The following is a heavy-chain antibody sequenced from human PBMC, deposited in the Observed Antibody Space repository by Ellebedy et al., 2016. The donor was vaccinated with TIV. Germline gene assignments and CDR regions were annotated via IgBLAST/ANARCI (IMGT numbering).Heavy chain of an antibody. J-gene: IGHJ4*02. CDR2: INDDGTIT. V-gene: IGHV3-74*01. CDR3: QYSGFDSLYYFDY. Sequence: GGSLRLSXAASGFTFGSFWMHWVRQVPGKGLMWVALINDDGTITDYADSVRGRFTISRDNAKSTLYLQMSGLRAEDTALYYCQYSGFDSLYYFDYWGQGTQVTVSS. CDR1: GFTFGSFW. D-gene: IGHD5-12*01.